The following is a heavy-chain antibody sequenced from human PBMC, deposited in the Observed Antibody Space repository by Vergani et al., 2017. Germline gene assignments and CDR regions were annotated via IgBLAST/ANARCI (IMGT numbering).Heavy chain of an antibody. V-gene: IGHV5-51*01. CDR1: EYSFGNYW. CDR3: ARHTTYTDS. Sequence: EVELVQSGPEMRKPGESLKISCKGSEYSFGNYWMGWVRQMPGKGLEWMGIIYPADSDTRYSPSFQGQVTISADKSSSTAFLQWDSLKASDTALYYCARHTTYTDSWGQGTLVTVSS. CDR2: IYPADSDT. D-gene: IGHD1-1*01. J-gene: IGHJ4*02.